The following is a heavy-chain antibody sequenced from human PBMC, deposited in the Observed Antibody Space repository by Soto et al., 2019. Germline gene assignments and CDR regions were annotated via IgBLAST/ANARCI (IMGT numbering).Heavy chain of an antibody. V-gene: IGHV4-31*03. D-gene: IGHD3-10*01. J-gene: IGHJ5*02. CDR1: GGSISSGGYY. CDR3: ARDLFGPHGSGSVSVDP. Sequence: SETLSLTCTVSGGSISSGGYYWSWIRQHPGNGLEWIGYIYYSGSTYYNPSLKSRVTISVDTSKNHFSLKLSSVTAADTAVYYWARDLFGPHGSGSVSVDPWGQGTLVTVSS. CDR2: IYYSGST.